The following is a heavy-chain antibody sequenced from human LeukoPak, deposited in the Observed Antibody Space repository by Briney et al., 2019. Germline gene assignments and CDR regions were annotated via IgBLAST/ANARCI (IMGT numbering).Heavy chain of an antibody. Sequence: ASVTVSCTAPGYTFTIYAMHWVRQAPGQRLEWMGWINAGNGNTKYSQKFQGRVTITRDTSASTAYMELSSLRSEDTAVYYCARGGYCSGGSCPRNWFDPWGQGTLVTVSS. CDR2: INAGNGNT. D-gene: IGHD2-15*01. J-gene: IGHJ5*02. V-gene: IGHV1-3*01. CDR1: GYTFTIYA. CDR3: ARGGYCSGGSCPRNWFDP.